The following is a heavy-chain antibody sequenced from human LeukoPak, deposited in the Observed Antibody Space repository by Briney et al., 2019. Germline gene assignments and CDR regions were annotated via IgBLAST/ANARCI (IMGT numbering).Heavy chain of an antibody. CDR2: ISGSGGST. D-gene: IGHD3-10*01. CDR3: AKDLDGSGTYSADH. CDR1: GFTFSSYA. J-gene: IGHJ4*02. Sequence: GGSLRLSCAASGFTFSSYAMSWVRQAPGKGLEWVSGISGSGGSTYYADSVKGRFTISRDNSKNTLYLQMNSLRAEDTAVYYCAKDLDGSGTYSADHWGQGSLVTVSS. V-gene: IGHV3-23*01.